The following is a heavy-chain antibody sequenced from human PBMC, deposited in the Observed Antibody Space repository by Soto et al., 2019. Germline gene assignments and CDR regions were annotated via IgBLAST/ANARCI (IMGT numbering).Heavy chain of an antibody. J-gene: IGHJ4*02. CDR2: IIPILGIA. Sequence: QVQLVQSGAEVKKPGSSVKVSCKASGGTFSSYTISWVRQAPGQGLEWMGRIIPILGIANYAQKVQGRVTITADQSTSTAYMELSSLSSEDTAVYYCAPEGGEIVVVPVRGFDYWGQGTLVTVSS. CDR3: APEGGEIVVVPVRGFDY. D-gene: IGHD2-2*01. CDR1: GGTFSSYT. V-gene: IGHV1-69*02.